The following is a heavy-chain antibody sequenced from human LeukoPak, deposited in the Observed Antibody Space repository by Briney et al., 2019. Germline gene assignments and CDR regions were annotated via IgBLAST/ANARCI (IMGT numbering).Heavy chain of an antibody. D-gene: IGHD2-15*01. CDR2: ISSSSSYI. V-gene: IGHV3-21*01. CDR1: GFTFSSYS. J-gene: IGHJ3*02. Sequence: GGSLRLSCAASGFTFSSYSMNWVRRAPGKGLEWVSSISSSSSYIYYADSVKGRFTISRDNAKNSLYLQMNSLRAEDTAVYYCARDTRAYCSGGSCYQFGIWGQGTMVTVSS. CDR3: ARDTRAYCSGGSCYQFGI.